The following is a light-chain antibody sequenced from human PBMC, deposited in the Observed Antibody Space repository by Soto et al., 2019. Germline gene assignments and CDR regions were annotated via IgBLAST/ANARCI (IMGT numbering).Light chain of an antibody. J-gene: IGKJ1*01. CDR3: QQYNDWPRT. CDR1: QSVTSN. V-gene: IGKV3-15*01. CDR2: GAS. Sequence: EIVLTQSPATLSVSPGERVTFSCRASQSVTSNLAWYQQKPGQAPRLLIYGASTRATGSPDRFSASGSATEFTLTISSLQSEDFAVYYCQQYNDWPRTFGQGTKVAIK.